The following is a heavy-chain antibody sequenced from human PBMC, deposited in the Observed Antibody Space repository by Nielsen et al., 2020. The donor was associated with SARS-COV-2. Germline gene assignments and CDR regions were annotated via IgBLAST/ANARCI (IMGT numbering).Heavy chain of an antibody. CDR3: AGPAS. Sequence: GGSLRLSCAASGFTFSNDVMHWVRQAPGKGLEWVAVISYDGSKKYYADSVKGRFTISRDNAKNSLHLQMDNLRVEDTAVYYCAGPASWGQGTLVTVSS. CDR2: ISYDGSKK. V-gene: IGHV3-33*05. D-gene: IGHD2-2*01. CDR1: GFTFSNDV. J-gene: IGHJ5*02.